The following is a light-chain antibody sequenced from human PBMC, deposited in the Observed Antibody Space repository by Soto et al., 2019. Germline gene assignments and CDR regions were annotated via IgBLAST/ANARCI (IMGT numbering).Light chain of an antibody. Sequence: DIQLTQSPSFLSASVGDRVTITCRASQGIRTYLAWYQQKPGRAPKLLIYAASTLQSGVPSRFSGSGSGTGFTLTISSLQPEDFATYYCQQLDSYPYTFGQGTKLEIK. CDR3: QQLDSYPYT. CDR1: QGIRTY. J-gene: IGKJ2*01. CDR2: AAS. V-gene: IGKV1-9*01.